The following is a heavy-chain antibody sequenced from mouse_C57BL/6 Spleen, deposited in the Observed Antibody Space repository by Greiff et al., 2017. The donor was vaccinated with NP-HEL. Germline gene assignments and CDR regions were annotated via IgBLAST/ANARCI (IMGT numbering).Heavy chain of an antibody. J-gene: IGHJ1*03. V-gene: IGHV1-20*01. D-gene: IGHD1-1*01. CDR2: INPYNGDT. CDR3: ARRATTVVEEYFDV. Sequence: VQLQQPGAELVMPGASVKLSCKASGYSFTGYFMNWVMQSHGKSLEWIGRINPYNGDTFYNQKFKGKATLTVDKSSSTAHMELRSLTSEDAAVYYCARRATTVVEEYFDVWGTGTTVTVSS. CDR1: GYSFTGYF.